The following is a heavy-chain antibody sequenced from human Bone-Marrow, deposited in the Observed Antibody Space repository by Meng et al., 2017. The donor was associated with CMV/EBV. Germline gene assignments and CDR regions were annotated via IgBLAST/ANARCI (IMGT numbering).Heavy chain of an antibody. CDR3: ATEAMVRGVMGYYYGMDV. CDR2: IIPILGIA. Sequence: SVKVSCKASGGTFSSYAISWVRQAPGQGLEWMGGIIPILGIANYAQKFQGRVTITADKSTSTAYMELSSLRSEDTAVYYCATEAMVRGVMGYYYGMDVWGQGTTVTVSS. D-gene: IGHD3-10*01. J-gene: IGHJ6*02. CDR1: GGTFSSYA. V-gene: IGHV1-69*10.